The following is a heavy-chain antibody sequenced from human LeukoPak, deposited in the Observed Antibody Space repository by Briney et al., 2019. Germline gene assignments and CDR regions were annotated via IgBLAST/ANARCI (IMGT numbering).Heavy chain of an antibody. CDR2: IYPGDSDT. J-gene: IGHJ1*01. V-gene: IGHV5-51*01. Sequence: PGESLKISCQGSGYSFTNYWIGWVRQLPGKGLEWMGIIYPGDSDTRYSPSFQGRVTISADKSISTAYLHWSSLKASDTAMYYCARRGIAVAGTPAEYFQHWGQGTLVTVSS. CDR3: ARRGIAVAGTPAEYFQH. D-gene: IGHD6-19*01. CDR1: GYSFTNYW.